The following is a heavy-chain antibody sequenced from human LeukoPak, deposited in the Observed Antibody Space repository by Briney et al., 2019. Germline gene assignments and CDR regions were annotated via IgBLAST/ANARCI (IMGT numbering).Heavy chain of an antibody. CDR1: GFTFSTYN. CDR3: ARDLCDF. Sequence: GGSLRLSCSASGFTFSTYNMNWVRQAPGKGLEWVSYVSSSSRVIFYADSVRGRFTISRDNAKNSLYLQMNSLRAEDTAVYYCARDLCDFWGQGTLVTVSS. D-gene: IGHD3-16*01. CDR2: VSSSSRVI. V-gene: IGHV3-48*01. J-gene: IGHJ4*02.